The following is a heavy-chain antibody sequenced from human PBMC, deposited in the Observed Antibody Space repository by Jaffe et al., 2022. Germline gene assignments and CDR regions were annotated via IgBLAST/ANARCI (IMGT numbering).Heavy chain of an antibody. CDR3: ARSHGSGILAYMDV. Sequence: EVQLVESGGGLVQPGGSLRLSCAASGFTVSSNYMSWVRQAPGKGLEWVSVIYSGGSTYYADSVKGRFTISRHNSKNTLYLQMNSLRAEDTAVYYCARSHGSGILAYMDVWGKGTTVTVSS. D-gene: IGHD3-10*01. CDR1: GFTVSSNY. V-gene: IGHV3-53*04. CDR2: IYSGGST. J-gene: IGHJ6*03.